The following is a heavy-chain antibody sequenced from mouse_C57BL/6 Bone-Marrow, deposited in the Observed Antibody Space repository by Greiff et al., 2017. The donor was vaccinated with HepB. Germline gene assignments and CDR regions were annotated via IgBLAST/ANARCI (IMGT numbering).Heavy chain of an antibody. Sequence: EVQLVESGGGLVKPGGSLKLSCAASGFTFSSYAMSWVRQTPEKRLEWVATISAGGSYTYYPDNVKGRFTISRDNAKNNLYLQMSHLKSEDTAMYYCAREGLTTVYWGQGTTLTVSS. J-gene: IGHJ2*01. CDR2: ISAGGSYT. D-gene: IGHD1-1*01. CDR3: AREGLTTVY. CDR1: GFTFSSYA. V-gene: IGHV5-4*01.